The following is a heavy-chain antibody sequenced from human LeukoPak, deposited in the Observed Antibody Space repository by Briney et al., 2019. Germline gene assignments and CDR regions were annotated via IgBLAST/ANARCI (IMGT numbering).Heavy chain of an antibody. CDR2: ICYSGTT. J-gene: IGHJ4*02. CDR3: ARQRDIAVAGTSYFDH. D-gene: IGHD6-19*01. Sequence: SETLSLTCTVSGGSISSYYWSWIRQPPGKGLEWIGYICYSGTTNYNPSLKSRVTISVDTSKNQFSLKLSSVTAADTAVYYCARQRDIAVAGTSYFDHWGQGTLVTVSS. CDR1: GGSISSYY. V-gene: IGHV4-59*08.